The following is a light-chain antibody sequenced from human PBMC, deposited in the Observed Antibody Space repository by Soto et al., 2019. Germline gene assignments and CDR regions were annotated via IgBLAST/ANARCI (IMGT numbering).Light chain of an antibody. CDR1: SSDVGAYNY. Sequence: QSALTQPASVSGSPGQSITISCTGTSSDVGAYNYVSWYQQHPGKAPKPMIYEVSYRPSGVSDRFSGSRSGNTASLTISGLQAEDESDYYCSSYTSSTTWVFGGGTKLTVL. V-gene: IGLV2-14*01. CDR3: SSYTSSTTWV. CDR2: EVS. J-gene: IGLJ3*02.